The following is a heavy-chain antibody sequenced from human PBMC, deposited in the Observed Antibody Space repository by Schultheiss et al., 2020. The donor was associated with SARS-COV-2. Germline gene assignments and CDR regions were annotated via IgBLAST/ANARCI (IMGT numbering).Heavy chain of an antibody. CDR3: TRPVTTGREMMVY. D-gene: IGHD4-17*01. V-gene: IGHV3-73*01. J-gene: IGHJ4*02. CDR1: GFTFSSYG. CDR2: IRSKANSYAT. Sequence: GGSLRLSCAASGFTFSSYGMSWVRQASGKGLEWVGRIRSKANSYATAYAASVKGRFTISRDDSKNTAYLQMNSLKTEDTAVYYCTRPVTTGREMMVYWGQGTLVTVSS.